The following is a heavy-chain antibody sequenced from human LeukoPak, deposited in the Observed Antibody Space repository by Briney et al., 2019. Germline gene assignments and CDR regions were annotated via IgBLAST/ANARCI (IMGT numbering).Heavy chain of an antibody. V-gene: IGHV1-2*02. D-gene: IGHD1-26*01. Sequence: ASVKVSCKASGYTFTGYYMHWVRQAPGQGPEWMGWINPNSGGTNYAQKFQGRVTMTRDTSISTAYMELSRLRSDDTAVYYCARGTSGSYSYAFDIWGQGTMVTVSS. CDR3: ARGTSGSYSYAFDI. CDR2: INPNSGGT. CDR1: GYTFTGYY. J-gene: IGHJ3*02.